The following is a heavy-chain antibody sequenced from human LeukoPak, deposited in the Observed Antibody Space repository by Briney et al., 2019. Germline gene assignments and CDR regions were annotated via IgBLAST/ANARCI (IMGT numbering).Heavy chain of an antibody. J-gene: IGHJ3*02. V-gene: IGHV1-69*04. CDR2: IIPILGLA. CDR1: GGTFSSYT. Sequence: SVKVSCKASGGTFSSYTISWVRQAPGQGLEWMGRIIPILGLANYAQKFQGRVTITADKSTSTAYMELSSLRSEDTAVYYCAREGSPRSYYDSSGAFDAFDIWGQGTMVTVSS. D-gene: IGHD3-22*01. CDR3: AREGSPRSYYDSSGAFDAFDI.